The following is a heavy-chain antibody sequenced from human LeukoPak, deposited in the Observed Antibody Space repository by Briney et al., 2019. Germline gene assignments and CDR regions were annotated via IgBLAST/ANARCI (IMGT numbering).Heavy chain of an antibody. V-gene: IGHV3-23*01. CDR1: GFTFSSYA. D-gene: IGHD3-22*01. Sequence: GGSLRLSCAASGFTFSSYAMSWVRQAPGKGLEWFSAISGSDGSTNYADSVKGRFTISRDNAKNTLYLQMNSLRAEDTAVYYCARPIYDTRNAMDVWGQGTTVTV. J-gene: IGHJ6*02. CDR3: ARPIYDTRNAMDV. CDR2: ISGSDGST.